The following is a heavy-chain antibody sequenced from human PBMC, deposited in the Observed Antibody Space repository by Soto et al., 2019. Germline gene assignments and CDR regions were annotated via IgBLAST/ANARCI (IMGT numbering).Heavy chain of an antibody. Sequence: LRLSCAASGFTFSSYAMSWVRQAPGKGLEWVSAISGSGGSTYYADSVKGRFTISRDNSKNTLYLQMNSLRAEDTAVYYCAKSQAYYDFWSGYLSFDYWGQGTLVTVSS. CDR3: AKSQAYYDFWSGYLSFDY. J-gene: IGHJ4*02. CDR2: ISGSGGST. D-gene: IGHD3-3*01. CDR1: GFTFSSYA. V-gene: IGHV3-23*01.